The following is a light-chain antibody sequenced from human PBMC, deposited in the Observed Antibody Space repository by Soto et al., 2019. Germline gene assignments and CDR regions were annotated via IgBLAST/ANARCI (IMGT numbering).Light chain of an antibody. CDR2: DAF. Sequence: DIRMTQSPSTLSASVGHRVTITCRASQNINTWLAWYQQKPGKAPKLLIYDAFTLEGGVPSRFSGSGSGTEFTLTSSSLQPDDVATYYCQQYNSYPWTFGQGTKVEIK. J-gene: IGKJ1*01. CDR3: QQYNSYPWT. V-gene: IGKV1-5*01. CDR1: QNINTW.